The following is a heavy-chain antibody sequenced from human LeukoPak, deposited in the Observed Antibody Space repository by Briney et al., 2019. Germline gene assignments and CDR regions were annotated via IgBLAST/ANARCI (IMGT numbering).Heavy chain of an antibody. D-gene: IGHD6-13*01. CDR3: ARDRQQLVPRYYYYGMDV. Sequence: ASVKVSCKASGYTFTSYDINWVRQASGQGLEWMGWMNANSGNTGYAQKLQGRVTMTTDTSTSTAYMELRSLRSDDTAVYYCARDRQQLVPRYYYYGMDVWGQGTTVTVSS. J-gene: IGHJ6*02. CDR2: MNANSGNT. CDR1: GYTFTSYD. V-gene: IGHV1-8*01.